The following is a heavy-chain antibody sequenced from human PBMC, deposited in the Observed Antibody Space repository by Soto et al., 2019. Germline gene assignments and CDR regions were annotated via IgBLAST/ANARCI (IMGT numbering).Heavy chain of an antibody. D-gene: IGHD3-22*01. V-gene: IGHV3-23*01. CDR3: AKVFYYYDSSGYYYFDY. CDR2: ISGSGSTI. CDR1: GFTFSSYA. J-gene: IGHJ4*02. Sequence: GGSLRLSCAASGFTFSSYAVSWVRQAPGKGPEWISSISGSGSTIYYADSVKGRFTISRDNSKNTLYLQMSSLGAEDTAVYYCAKVFYYYDSSGYYYFDYWGQGTLVTVSS.